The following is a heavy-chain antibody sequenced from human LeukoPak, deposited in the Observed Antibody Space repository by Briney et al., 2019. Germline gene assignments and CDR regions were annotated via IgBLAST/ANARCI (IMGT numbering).Heavy chain of an antibody. D-gene: IGHD5-12*01. V-gene: IGHV1-69*06. CDR1: GGTFTSYA. J-gene: IGHJ4*02. CDR2: IIPIFGTA. Sequence: SVKVSCKASGGTFTSYAISWVRQAPGQGLEWMGGIIPIFGTANYAQKFQGRVTITADKSTSTAYMELSSLRSEDTAVYYCATNRGYSGYDGLNYWGQGTLVTVSS. CDR3: ATNRGYSGYDGLNY.